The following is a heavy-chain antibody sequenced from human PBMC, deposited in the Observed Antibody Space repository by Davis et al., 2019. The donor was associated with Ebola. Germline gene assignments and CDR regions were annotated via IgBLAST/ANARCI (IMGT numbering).Heavy chain of an antibody. CDR3: AATRAGTPPYYYYYYGMDV. V-gene: IGHV1-24*01. CDR2: FDPEDGET. Sequence: ASVKVSCKASGYTFTSYGISWVRQAPGKGLEWMGGFDPEDGETIYAQKFQGRVTMTEDTSTDTAYMELSSLRSEDTAVYYCAATRAGTPPYYYYYYGMDVWGQGTTVTVSS. CDR1: GYTFTSYG. D-gene: IGHD6-19*01. J-gene: IGHJ6*02.